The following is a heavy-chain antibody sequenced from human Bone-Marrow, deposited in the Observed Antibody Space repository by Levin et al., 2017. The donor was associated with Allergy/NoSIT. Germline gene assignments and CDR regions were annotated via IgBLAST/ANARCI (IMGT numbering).Heavy chain of an antibody. J-gene: IGHJ3*01. CDR1: GFSFDRHS. V-gene: IGHV3-30-3*01. Sequence: GESLKISCADSGFSFDRHSMHWVRQAPGKGLEWVANIFFDGSEKYYADSVKGRFTISRDNRKNTLYLQMDSLRPEDTGVSYCAREGPFYENMPFREPNAFNLWGQGTMVTVSA. D-gene: IGHD1-14*01. CDR2: IFFDGSEK. CDR3: AREGPFYENMPFREPNAFNL.